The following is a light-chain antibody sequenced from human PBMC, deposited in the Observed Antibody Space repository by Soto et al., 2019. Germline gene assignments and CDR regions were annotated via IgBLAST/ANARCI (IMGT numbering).Light chain of an antibody. Sequence: DIQMTQSPSTLSASVGDRVTITCRASQTISSWLAWYQQKPGKAPKLLIYKASSLESGVPPRFSGSGSGTESTLSISSLQPDDFATYHCQQYNNFPRTFGQGTKVEIK. CDR2: KAS. J-gene: IGKJ1*01. CDR3: QQYNNFPRT. V-gene: IGKV1-5*03. CDR1: QTISSW.